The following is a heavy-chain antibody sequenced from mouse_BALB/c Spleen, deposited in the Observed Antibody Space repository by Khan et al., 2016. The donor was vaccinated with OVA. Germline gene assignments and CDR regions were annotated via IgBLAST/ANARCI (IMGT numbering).Heavy chain of an antibody. CDR1: GFSLTNYG. J-gene: IGHJ4*01. D-gene: IGHD2-10*01. Sequence: QVQLKQSGPGLVAPSQSLSITCAISGFSLTNYGVHWVRQPPGKGLEWLVVIWSDGSTPYNSALKSRLTVTKDNSKSQVFLEMNSLQTDDTAMYFCARQPYYHYNIMDYWGQGTSVTVSS. CDR3: ARQPYYHYNIMDY. CDR2: IWSDGST. V-gene: IGHV2-6-1*01.